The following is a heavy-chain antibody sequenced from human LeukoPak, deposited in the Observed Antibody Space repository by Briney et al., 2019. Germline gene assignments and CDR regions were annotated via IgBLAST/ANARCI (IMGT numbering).Heavy chain of an antibody. CDR1: GFTFSRYS. V-gene: IGHV3-30-3*01. J-gene: IGHJ4*02. CDR3: ARGLPPPGAFDY. Sequence: GGSLRLSCSASGFTFSRYSMHWVRQAPGKGLEWVAVISYDGSNERYADSVKGRFTISRDNSKNTLDLQMSSVRGEDRAVYYCARGLPPPGAFDYWDQGTLVTVSS. CDR2: ISYDGSNE. D-gene: IGHD2-21*01.